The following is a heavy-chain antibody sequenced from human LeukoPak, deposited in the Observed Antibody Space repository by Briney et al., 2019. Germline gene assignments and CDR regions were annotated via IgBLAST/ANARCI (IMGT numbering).Heavy chain of an antibody. CDR3: ARGGRWELPRPYSFDI. Sequence: ASVKVSCKASGYTFSSYGISWVRQAPGQGLEWMGWISVYNGHTNYAQKLQGRVIMTTDTSTSTAYMELRSLRSDDTAVYYCARGGRWELPRPYSFDIWGQGTMVTVSS. J-gene: IGHJ3*02. CDR2: ISVYNGHT. CDR1: GYTFSSYG. V-gene: IGHV1-18*01. D-gene: IGHD1-26*01.